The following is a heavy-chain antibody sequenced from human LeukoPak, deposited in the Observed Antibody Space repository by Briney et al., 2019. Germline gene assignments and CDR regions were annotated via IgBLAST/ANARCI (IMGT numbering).Heavy chain of an antibody. CDR2: IYYSGSS. J-gene: IGHJ6*03. V-gene: IGHV4-59*01. CDR3: ARWYCSSNTCYHMDV. CDR1: GGSINSYY. Sequence: SETLSLTCTVSGGSINSYYWSWIRQPPGEGLAWIGYIYYSGSSSYNPSLKSRVTMSVDTSKNQLSLKLSSVTAADTAVYYCARWYCSSNTCYHMDVWGKGTTVTVSS. D-gene: IGHD2-2*01.